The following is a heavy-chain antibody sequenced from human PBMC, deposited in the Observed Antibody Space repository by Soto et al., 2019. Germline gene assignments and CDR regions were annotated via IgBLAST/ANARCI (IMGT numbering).Heavy chain of an antibody. CDR3: AKDAYVLLWFGEFVGAFDI. Sequence: GGSLRLSCAASGFTFSSYAMSWVRQAPGKGLEWVSAISGSGGSTYYADSVKGRFTISRDNSKNTLYLQMNSLRAEDTAVYYCAKDAYVLLWFGEFVGAFDIWGQGTMVTVSS. V-gene: IGHV3-23*01. J-gene: IGHJ3*02. D-gene: IGHD3-10*01. CDR1: GFTFSSYA. CDR2: ISGSGGST.